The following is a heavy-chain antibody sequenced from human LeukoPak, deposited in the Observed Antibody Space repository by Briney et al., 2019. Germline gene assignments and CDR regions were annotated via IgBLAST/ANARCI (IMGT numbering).Heavy chain of an antibody. V-gene: IGHV3-15*01. D-gene: IGHD2-15*01. Sequence: GGSLRLSCGASGFIFSTYSMTWVRQAPGKGLEWVGRITSKTDGGTTDYAAPVKGRFTISRDDSKNTLYLQMNSLKTVDTAVYYCTTDRGYCSGGRCYNNYYYYGMDVWGQGTTVTVSS. J-gene: IGHJ6*02. CDR3: TTDRGYCSGGRCYNNYYYYGMDV. CDR1: GFIFSTYS. CDR2: ITSKTDGGTT.